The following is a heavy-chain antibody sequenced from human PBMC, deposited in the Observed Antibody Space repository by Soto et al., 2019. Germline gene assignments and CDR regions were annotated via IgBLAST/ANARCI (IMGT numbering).Heavy chain of an antibody. CDR1: GYTFTSYG. Sequence: QVHLVQSGAEVKKPGASVKVSCKASGYTFTSYGITWVRQAPGQGLEWMGWISAHNGNTDYAQKLQGRVIVTRATSTSTAYMELRSLISDDTAVYYCARGWDGDYWGQGALVTVSS. J-gene: IGHJ4*02. D-gene: IGHD1-26*01. V-gene: IGHV1-18*01. CDR3: ARGWDGDY. CDR2: ISAHNGNT.